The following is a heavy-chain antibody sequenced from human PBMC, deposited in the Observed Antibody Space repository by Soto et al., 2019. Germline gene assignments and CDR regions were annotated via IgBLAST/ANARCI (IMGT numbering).Heavy chain of an antibody. Sequence: EVQLLESGGGLVQPGGSLRLSCAASGFTFSSYAMSWVRQAPGKGLEWVSAISGSGGSTYYADSVKGRFTISRDNSKNTLYLQMNSLRAEDSAVYYCAKDLGNWNYEGGFDYWGQGTLVTVSS. CDR1: GFTFSSYA. D-gene: IGHD1-7*01. CDR2: ISGSGGST. V-gene: IGHV3-23*01. J-gene: IGHJ4*02. CDR3: AKDLGNWNYEGGFDY.